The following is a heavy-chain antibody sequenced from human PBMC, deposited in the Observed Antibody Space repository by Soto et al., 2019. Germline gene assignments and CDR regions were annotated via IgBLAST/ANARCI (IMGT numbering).Heavy chain of an antibody. J-gene: IGHJ4*02. CDR3: AMRVGAGDY. Sequence: QVQLVESGGGVVQPGRSLRVSCAASGFTFSTSAIHWVRQAPGKGLEWVAVISYDGSNKYYADSVKGRFTISRDNSKNTLYLQLDSLRVGDTAVYYCAMRVGAGDYWGQGTLVTVSS. D-gene: IGHD1-26*01. CDR1: GFTFSTSA. V-gene: IGHV3-30*03. CDR2: ISYDGSNK.